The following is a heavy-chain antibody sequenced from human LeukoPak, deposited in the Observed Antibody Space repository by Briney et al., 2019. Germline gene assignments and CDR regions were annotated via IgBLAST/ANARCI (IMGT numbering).Heavy chain of an antibody. D-gene: IGHD5-18*01. Sequence: GGSLRLSCAASGFTFSSYGMHWVRQAPGKGLEWVAFIRYDGSNKYYADSVKGRFTISRDNSKNTLYLQMNSLRAEDTAVYYCAKDSGGYSYGYSWFDPWGQGTLVTDSS. CDR1: GFTFSSYG. CDR3: AKDSGGYSYGYSWFDP. V-gene: IGHV3-30*02. CDR2: IRYDGSNK. J-gene: IGHJ5*02.